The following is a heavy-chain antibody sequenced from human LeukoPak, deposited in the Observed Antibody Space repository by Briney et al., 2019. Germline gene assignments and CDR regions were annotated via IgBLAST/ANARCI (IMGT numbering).Heavy chain of an antibody. CDR3: ARRGIAAAGGDFDY. CDR1: GGSISSSSYY. Sequence: SETLSLTCTVSGGSISSSSYYWGWIRQPPGKGLEWIGSIYYSGSTYYNPSLKSRVTISVDTSKNQISLKLSSVTAADTAVYYCARRGIAAAGGDFDYWGQGTLVTVSS. D-gene: IGHD6-13*01. V-gene: IGHV4-39*01. CDR2: IYYSGST. J-gene: IGHJ4*02.